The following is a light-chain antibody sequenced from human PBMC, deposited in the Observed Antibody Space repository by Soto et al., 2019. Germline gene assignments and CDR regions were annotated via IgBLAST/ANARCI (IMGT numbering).Light chain of an antibody. CDR2: DAS. CDR3: QQLKSYPIT. Sequence: DIQMTQSPSSLSASVGDRVTITCQASQDITNYLNWYQQKPGKAPQLLIYDASNLETGVPSRFSGSGSGTDFTLTISSLQPEDFATYYCQQLKSYPITFGQGTRLEIK. J-gene: IGKJ5*01. V-gene: IGKV1-33*01. CDR1: QDITNY.